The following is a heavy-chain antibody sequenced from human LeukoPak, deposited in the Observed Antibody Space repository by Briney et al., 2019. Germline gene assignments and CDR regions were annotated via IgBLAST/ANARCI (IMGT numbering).Heavy chain of an antibody. V-gene: IGHV4-39*01. D-gene: IGHD5-24*01. CDR1: GGSISSSSYS. Sequence: PSETLSLTCTVSGGSISSSSYSWGWIRQPPGKGLEWIGSIYYSGSTYYNPSRKSRVTISVDTSKNQFSLKLSSVTAADTAVYYCARLDGYNLLDYWGQGTLVTVSS. CDR2: IYYSGST. J-gene: IGHJ4*02. CDR3: ARLDGYNLLDY.